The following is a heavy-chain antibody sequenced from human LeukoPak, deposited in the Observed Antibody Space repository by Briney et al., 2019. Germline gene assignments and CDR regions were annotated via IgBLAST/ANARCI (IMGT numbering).Heavy chain of an antibody. J-gene: IGHJ4*02. CDR1: GFTFSSYA. CDR3: ARDWQTYYYGSGSLY. CDR2: ISYDGNNK. D-gene: IGHD3-10*01. Sequence: GGSLRLSCAASGFTFSSYAMHWVRHAPGKGLECVAFISYDGNNKYYADSVKGRFTISRDNSKNTLYLQMNSLRAEDTAVYYCARDWQTYYYGSGSLYWGQGTLVTVSS. V-gene: IGHV3-30-3*01.